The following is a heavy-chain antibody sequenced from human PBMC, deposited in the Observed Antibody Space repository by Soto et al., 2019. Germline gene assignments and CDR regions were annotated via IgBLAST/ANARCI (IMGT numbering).Heavy chain of an antibody. J-gene: IGHJ5*02. CDR2: IIPIFGTA. CDR3: ARVSAAPRNLFDP. CDR1: GGTFSSYA. D-gene: IGHD2-2*01. V-gene: IGHV1-69*06. Sequence: QVQLVQSGAEVKKPGSSVKVSCKASGGTFSSYAISWVRQATGQGLEWMGGIIPIFGTANYAQKFQGRVTITADKSTSTAYKELSSLRSEDTAGYYCARVSAAPRNLFDPWGQGTLVTVSS.